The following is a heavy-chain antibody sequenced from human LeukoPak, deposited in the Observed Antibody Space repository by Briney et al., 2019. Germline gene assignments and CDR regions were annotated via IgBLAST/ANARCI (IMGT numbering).Heavy chain of an antibody. V-gene: IGHV4-34*01. CDR3: ARGPEHRFDY. J-gene: IGHJ4*02. CDR2: INHSGST. CDR1: GGSFSGYY. Sequence: SETLSLTCAVYGGSFSGYYWSWIRQPPWKGLEWIGEINHSGSTNYNPSLKSRVTISVDTSKNQFSLKLSSVTAADTAVYYCARGPEHRFDYWGQGTLVTVSS.